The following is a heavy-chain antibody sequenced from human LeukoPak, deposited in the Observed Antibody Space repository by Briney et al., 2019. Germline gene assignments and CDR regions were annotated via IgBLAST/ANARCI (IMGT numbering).Heavy chain of an antibody. CDR2: IYPGDSDT. J-gene: IGHJ4*02. CDR3: ARHVRRILPD. Sequence: GESLKISCKGSGYSFSFTSYWIGWVRQMPGKGLEWMGIIYPGDSDTRYSPSFQGQVTISADKSISTAYLQWSSLKASDTAMYYCARHVRRILPDWGQGTLVTVSS. D-gene: IGHD2-15*01. V-gene: IGHV5-51*01. CDR1: GYSFSFTSYW.